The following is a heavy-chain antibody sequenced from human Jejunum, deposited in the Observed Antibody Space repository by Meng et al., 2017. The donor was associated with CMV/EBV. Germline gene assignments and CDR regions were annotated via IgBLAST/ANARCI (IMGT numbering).Heavy chain of an antibody. V-gene: IGHV5-51*01. D-gene: IGHD6-6*01. J-gene: IGHJ4*02. CDR3: AQLLNYYFVY. CDR2: IFPGDSDA. Sequence: KIPCKASGYSSTNHWIAWVRQAPGKGLEWMGNIFPGDSDARYSPSFQGQVTISADKSIATAYLEWSSLKASDTAVYYCAQLLNYYFVYWGQGTLVTVSS. CDR1: GYSSTNHW.